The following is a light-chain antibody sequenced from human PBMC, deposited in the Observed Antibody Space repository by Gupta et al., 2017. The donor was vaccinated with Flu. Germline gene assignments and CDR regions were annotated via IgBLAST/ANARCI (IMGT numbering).Light chain of an antibody. CDR1: QSVFYDSKDKDY. CDR3: QQYYSFPQT. CDR2: WAS. V-gene: IGKV4-1*01. Sequence: DIVMTQFPDSLAVSLGERATINCRSSQSVFYDSKDKDYLAWYQQKPGQPPRLLIYWASTRESGVPDRFSGSGSGTDFTLTINSLQAEDVAVYFCQQYYSFPQTFGPGTKVEIK. J-gene: IGKJ1*01.